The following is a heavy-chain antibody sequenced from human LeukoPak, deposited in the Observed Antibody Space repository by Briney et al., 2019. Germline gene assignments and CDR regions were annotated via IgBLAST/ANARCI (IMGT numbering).Heavy chain of an antibody. J-gene: IGHJ4*02. CDR1: GFAFSDYY. V-gene: IGHV3-11*01. CDR2: ISNSGSTI. CDR3: ARVLFTNFDY. D-gene: IGHD2-8*01. Sequence: GGSLRLSCAASGFAFSDYYMSWIRQAPGKGLEWISYISNSGSTIYYADSVKGRFTISRDNSKNTLYLQMNSLRAEDTAVYYCARVLFTNFDYWGQGTLVTVSS.